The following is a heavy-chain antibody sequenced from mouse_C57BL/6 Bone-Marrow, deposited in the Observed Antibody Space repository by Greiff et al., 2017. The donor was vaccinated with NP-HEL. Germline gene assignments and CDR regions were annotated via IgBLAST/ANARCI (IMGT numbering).Heavy chain of an antibody. J-gene: IGHJ3*01. CDR1: GYTFTDYY. V-gene: IGHV1-26*01. Sequence: EVQLHQSGPELVKPGASVKISCKASGYTFTDYYMNWVKQSHGKSLEWIGDINPNNGGTSYNQKFKGKATLTVDKSSSTAYMELRSLTSEDSAVYYCARGGGFAYWGQGTLVTVSA. CDR2: INPNNGGT. CDR3: ARGGGFAY.